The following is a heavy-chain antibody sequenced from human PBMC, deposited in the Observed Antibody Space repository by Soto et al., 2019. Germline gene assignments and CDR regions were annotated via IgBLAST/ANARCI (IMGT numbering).Heavy chain of an antibody. D-gene: IGHD5-18*01. CDR1: GFIFSNYS. CDR3: AKESESWIQLWLIR. Sequence: PXGSLTLSFAASGFIFSNYSMSWVRQAPGKGLEWVSVISGGGGSTYYADSVKGRFTISRDNSKNTLYLQMNSLRAEDTAVYYCAKESESWIQLWLIRWGQGTLVTVPS. J-gene: IGHJ4*02. V-gene: IGHV3-23*01. CDR2: ISGGGGST.